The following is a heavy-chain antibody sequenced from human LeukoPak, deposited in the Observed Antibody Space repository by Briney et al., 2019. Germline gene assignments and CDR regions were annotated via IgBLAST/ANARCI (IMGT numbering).Heavy chain of an antibody. CDR1: GYSFTSYW. CDR2: IYPGDSDS. V-gene: IGHV5-51*01. D-gene: IGHD6-19*01. CDR3: ARRRAVAGTYYFDY. J-gene: IGHJ4*02. Sequence: ASVKVSCKGSGYSFTSYWIGWVRQMPGKGLEWMGIIYPGDSDSRYSPSFQGQVTISADKSISTAYLQWSSLKASDTAMYYCARRRAVAGTYYFDYWGQGTLVTVSS.